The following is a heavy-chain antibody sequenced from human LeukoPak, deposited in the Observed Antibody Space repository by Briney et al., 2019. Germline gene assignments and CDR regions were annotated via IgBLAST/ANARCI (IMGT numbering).Heavy chain of an antibody. CDR2: MNPNSGNT. J-gene: IGHJ4*02. V-gene: IGHV1-8*01. Sequence: ASVKVSCKASGYTFTSYDINWVRQATGQGLEWMGWMNPNSGNTGYAQKFQGRVTMTRNTSISTAYMELSSLRSEDTAVYYCATLGKGWPFFDYWGQGTLVTVSS. CDR1: GYTFTSYD. D-gene: IGHD3-16*01. CDR3: ATLGKGWPFFDY.